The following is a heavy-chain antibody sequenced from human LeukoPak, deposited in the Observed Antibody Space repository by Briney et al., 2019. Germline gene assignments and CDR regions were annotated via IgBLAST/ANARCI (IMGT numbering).Heavy chain of an antibody. CDR3: ARGAYFDWLYRLDY. CDR1: GGSISSGSYY. D-gene: IGHD3-9*01. Sequence: SQTLSLACTVSGGSISSGSYYWSWIRQPAGKGLEWIGRIYTSGSTNYNPSLKSRVTISVDTSKNQFSLKLSSVTAADTAVYYCARGAYFDWLYRLDYWGQGTLVTVSS. J-gene: IGHJ4*02. V-gene: IGHV4-61*02. CDR2: IYTSGST.